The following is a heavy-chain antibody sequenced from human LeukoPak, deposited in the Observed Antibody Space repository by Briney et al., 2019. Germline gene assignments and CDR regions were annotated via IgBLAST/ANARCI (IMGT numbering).Heavy chain of an antibody. CDR1: AFIFSGHW. CDR3: ARGDNWNYGVDY. Sequence: GGSLRLSCEGSAFIFSGHWMNWVRQTPGKGLEWVASIKEDGSERQYVDSVKGRFSISRDNTKGSLFLQLNSLRAEDTAVYYCARGDNWNYGVDYWGQGTLVTVSS. D-gene: IGHD1-7*01. CDR2: IKEDGSER. J-gene: IGHJ4*02. V-gene: IGHV3-7*03.